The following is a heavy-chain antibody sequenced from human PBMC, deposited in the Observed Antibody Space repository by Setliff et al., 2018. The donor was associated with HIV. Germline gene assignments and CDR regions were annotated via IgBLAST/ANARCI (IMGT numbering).Heavy chain of an antibody. CDR3: ARDLLGSSSLVDY. CDR2: IYYSGTT. J-gene: IGHJ4*02. V-gene: IGHV4-39*07. D-gene: IGHD6-6*01. Sequence: PSETLSLTCTVSGGSIDSTSYYWGWIRQPPGKGLEWIGSIYYSGTTYYNPSLKSRVIISLDTSKNQISLKLNSVTAADTAVYYCARDLLGSSSLVDYWGQGTLVTVS. CDR1: GGSIDSTSYY.